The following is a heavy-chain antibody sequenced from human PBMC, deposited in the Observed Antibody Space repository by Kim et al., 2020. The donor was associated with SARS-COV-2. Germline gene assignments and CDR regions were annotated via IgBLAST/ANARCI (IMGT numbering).Heavy chain of an antibody. CDR3: ARSITTSSGY. Sequence: ERYSVNSVKGRFTIARDNARNSLYLQMNSLRAEDTAVYYCARSITTSSGYWGQGTLVTVSS. V-gene: IGHV3-7*04. D-gene: IGHD3-10*01. J-gene: IGHJ4*02. CDR2: ER.